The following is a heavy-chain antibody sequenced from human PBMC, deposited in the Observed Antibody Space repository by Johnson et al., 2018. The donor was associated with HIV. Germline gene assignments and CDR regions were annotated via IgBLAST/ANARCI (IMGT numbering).Heavy chain of an antibody. CDR2: IRYDGNNK. V-gene: IGHV3-30*02. J-gene: IGHJ3*02. D-gene: IGHD1-26*01. Sequence: QVQLVESGGGVVQPGRSLRLSCAASGITFSSSGMNWVRQAPGKGLAWVSFIRYDGNNKYYTDSVKGRFTISRDNSKNTLYLQMNSLRAEDTAVYYCAKDLTSFIVGANDAFDIWGQGTMVTVSS. CDR1: GITFSSSG. CDR3: AKDLTSFIVGANDAFDI.